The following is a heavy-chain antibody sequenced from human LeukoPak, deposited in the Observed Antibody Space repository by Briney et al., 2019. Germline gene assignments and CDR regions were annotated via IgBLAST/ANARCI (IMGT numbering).Heavy chain of an antibody. Sequence: ASVKVSCKASGGTFSRYAINWVRQAPGQGLEWMGGIIPIFATANYAQKFQGRVTITADESTSTAYMELSSLRSEDTAVYYCARDYGDYLFDYWGQGTLVTVSS. J-gene: IGHJ4*02. D-gene: IGHD4-17*01. CDR3: ARDYGDYLFDY. CDR2: IIPIFATA. CDR1: GGTFSRYA. V-gene: IGHV1-69*13.